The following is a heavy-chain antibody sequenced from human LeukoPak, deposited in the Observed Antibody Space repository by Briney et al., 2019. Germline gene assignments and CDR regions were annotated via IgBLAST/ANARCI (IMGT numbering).Heavy chain of an antibody. CDR2: ICTSSVYQ. CDR3: ARDDLRDEGFDV. V-gene: IGHV3-21*04. Sequence: GGSLRPSRSASGFTLTNYNMNSVPPGPGEGLEWVSSICTSSVYQQFADSVKGRFTNSRDSATNSVYLQINSLRAEDTAFYYCARDDLRDEGFDVWGQGTMVTVSS. J-gene: IGHJ3*01. CDR1: GFTLTNYN.